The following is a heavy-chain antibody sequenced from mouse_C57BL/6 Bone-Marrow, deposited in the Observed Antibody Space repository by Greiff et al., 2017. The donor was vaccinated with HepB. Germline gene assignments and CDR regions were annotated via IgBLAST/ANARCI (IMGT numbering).Heavy chain of an antibody. CDR1: GYTFTSYT. CDR3: ARDPPGFAY. J-gene: IGHJ3*01. Sequence: VMLVESGAELARPGASVKMSCKASGYTFTSYTMHWVKQRPGQGLEWIGYINPSSGYTKYNQKFKDKATLTADKSSSTAYMQLSSLTSEDSAVYYCARDPPGFAYWGQGTRVTVSA. CDR2: INPSSGYT. V-gene: IGHV1-4*01.